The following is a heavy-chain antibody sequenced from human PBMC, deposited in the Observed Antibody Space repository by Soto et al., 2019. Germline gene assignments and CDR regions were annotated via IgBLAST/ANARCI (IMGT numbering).Heavy chain of an antibody. V-gene: IGHV3-21*01. D-gene: IGHD2-21*01. J-gene: IGHJ6*02. CDR3: ARPLSPGHNYYYGMDV. CDR1: GFTFSSYS. CDR2: ISSSSSYI. Sequence: GGALRLSCAASGFTFSSYSMNWVRQAPGKGLEWVSSISSSSSYIYYADSVKGRFTISRDNAKNSLYLQMNSLRAEDMAVYYCARPLSPGHNYYYGMDVWGQGTTVTSP.